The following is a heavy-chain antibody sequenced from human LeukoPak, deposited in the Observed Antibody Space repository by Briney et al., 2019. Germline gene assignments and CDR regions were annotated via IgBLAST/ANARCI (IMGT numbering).Heavy chain of an antibody. Sequence: PSETLSLTCTVSGGSISSYYWSWIRQPPGKGLEWIGYIYYSGSTNYNPSLKSRVTISVDTSKNQFSLKLSSVTAADTAVYYCARGTAIAAAGEDYFDYWGQGTLVTVSS. CDR1: GGSISSYY. CDR3: ARGTAIAAAGEDYFDY. D-gene: IGHD6-13*01. J-gene: IGHJ4*02. V-gene: IGHV4-59*01. CDR2: IYYSGST.